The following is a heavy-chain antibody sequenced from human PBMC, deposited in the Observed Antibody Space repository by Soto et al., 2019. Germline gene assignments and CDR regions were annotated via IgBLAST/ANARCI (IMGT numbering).Heavy chain of an antibody. D-gene: IGHD2-15*01. CDR2: INPGNSDT. J-gene: IGHJ4*02. CDR3: ARRYCSGGTCYYFDS. V-gene: IGHV5-51*01. Sequence: GESLKISCKGSGYSFTSHWIGWVRQMPGKGPEWMGIINPGNSDTTYSPSFQGQVTNPADKSISTAYLPWNNLKASDTAMYYCARRYCSGGTCYYFDSWGQGTLVTVSS. CDR1: GYSFTSHW.